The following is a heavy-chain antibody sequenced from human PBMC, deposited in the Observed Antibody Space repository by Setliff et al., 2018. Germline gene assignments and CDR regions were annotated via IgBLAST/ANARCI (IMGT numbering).Heavy chain of an antibody. CDR1: GYSISSGYY. J-gene: IGHJ5*02. D-gene: IGHD3-10*01. Sequence: SETLSLTCAVSGYSISSGYYWGWIRQPPGKGLEWIGSIYHSGSTYYNPSLKSRVTISVDTSKNQFSLKLSSVTAADAAVYYCARHVYGSGSYYNWFDPWGQGTLVTVSS. CDR3: ARHVYGSGSYYNWFDP. V-gene: IGHV4-38-2*01. CDR2: IYHSGST.